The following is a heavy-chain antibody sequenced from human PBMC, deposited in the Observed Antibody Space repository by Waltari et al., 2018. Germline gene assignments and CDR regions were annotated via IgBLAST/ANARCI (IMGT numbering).Heavy chain of an antibody. CDR1: GYTFTGYY. CDR2: IKPRSGGT. D-gene: IGHD3-3*01. CDR3: ARIAFWSGPDDY. Sequence: QVQLVQSGAEVKKPGASVKVSCKASGYTFTGYYMHWVRQAPGQGLEWMGWIKPRSGGTRDAQKFQVRGTMTRDTSISTADMELSRLRSYDTAVYYCARIAFWSGPDDYWGQGTLVTVSS. V-gene: IGHV1-2*02. J-gene: IGHJ4*02.